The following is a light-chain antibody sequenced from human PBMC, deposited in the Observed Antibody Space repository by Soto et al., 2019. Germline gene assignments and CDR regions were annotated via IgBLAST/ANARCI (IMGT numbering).Light chain of an antibody. CDR2: AAS. V-gene: IGKV1-12*01. CDR1: QDIGSY. J-gene: IGKJ2*01. CDR3: QQANSFPYT. Sequence: DIQMTQSPSSVSASVGDRVTITCRASQDIGSYLAWYQQKPGKAPKLLIYAASNLHSAVSSRFSGSGSGTDFTLTISSLQPEDFATYYCQQANSFPYTFGLGTKLEI.